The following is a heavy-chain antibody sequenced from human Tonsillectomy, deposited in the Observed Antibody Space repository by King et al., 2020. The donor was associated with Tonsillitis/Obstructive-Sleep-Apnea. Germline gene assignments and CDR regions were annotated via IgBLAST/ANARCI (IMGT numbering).Heavy chain of an antibody. CDR1: GFTFSTSG. CDR2: NWFDGSNK. V-gene: IGHV3-33*06. Sequence: VQLVESGGGVVQPGRSLRLSCAASGFTFSTSGMHWVRQAPGKGLEWVAVNWFDGSNKYYTDSVKGRFTISRDNSKNTLYLQMNSLRAEDTAVYYCAKDRGFTYGPSDAFDIWGQGTMVTVSS. D-gene: IGHD5-18*01. CDR3: AKDRGFTYGPSDAFDI. J-gene: IGHJ3*02.